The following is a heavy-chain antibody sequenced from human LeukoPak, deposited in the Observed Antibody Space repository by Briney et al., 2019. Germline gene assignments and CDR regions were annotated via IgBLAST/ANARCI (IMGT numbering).Heavy chain of an antibody. CDR1: GGSFSGYY. D-gene: IGHD3-22*01. CDR3: ARLYEPVMNDSSGPPHFVDV. V-gene: IGHV4-34*01. CDR2: INHSGST. Sequence: SETLSLTCAVYGGSFSGYYWSGIRQPPGKGREWSGEINHSGSTNYTPSPKSRVTISVDTSKNHFYLKLSSVTDADTAVYYGARLYEPVMNDSSGPPHFVDVWGKGTTVTVSS. J-gene: IGHJ6*04.